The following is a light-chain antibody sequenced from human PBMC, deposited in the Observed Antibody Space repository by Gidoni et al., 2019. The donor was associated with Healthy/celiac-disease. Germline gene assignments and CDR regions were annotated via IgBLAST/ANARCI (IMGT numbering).Light chain of an antibody. Sequence: DIQMTQSPSSLSASVGDRVTITCRASQGISSYLNWYQQKPGKAPKLLIYAASSLQSGVPSRFSGSGSGTDFTLTISSLQPEDFATYYCQQSYSTPPDTFGGGTKVEIK. CDR2: AAS. CDR3: QQSYSTPPDT. J-gene: IGKJ4*01. V-gene: IGKV1-39*01. CDR1: QGISSY.